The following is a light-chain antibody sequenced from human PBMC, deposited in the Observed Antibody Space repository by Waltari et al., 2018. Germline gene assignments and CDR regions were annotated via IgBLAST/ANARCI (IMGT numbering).Light chain of an antibody. Sequence: EIVLTQSPGTLSLPPGERATVSCRVSQSIICTTLAWYHQQPGQAPRLLIYGASSRATGIPDRFTGSGSGTDFTLTISRLEPEDSAVYYCQQYGNSPITFGQGTRLEI. CDR3: QQYGNSPIT. J-gene: IGKJ5*01. CDR2: GAS. CDR1: QSIICTT. V-gene: IGKV3-20*01.